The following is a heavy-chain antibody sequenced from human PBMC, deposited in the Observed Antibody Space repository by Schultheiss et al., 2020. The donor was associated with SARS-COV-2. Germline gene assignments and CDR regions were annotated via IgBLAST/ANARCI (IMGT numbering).Heavy chain of an antibody. J-gene: IGHJ4*02. Sequence: SETLSLTCAVYGGSFSGYYWSWIRQPPGKGLEWIGEIYHSGSTNYNPSLKSRVTISVDKSKNQFSLKLSSVTAADTAVYYCARRKEQWLVFDYWGQGTLVTVSS. D-gene: IGHD6-19*01. CDR1: GGSFSGYY. V-gene: IGHV4-34*01. CDR2: IYHSGST. CDR3: ARRKEQWLVFDY.